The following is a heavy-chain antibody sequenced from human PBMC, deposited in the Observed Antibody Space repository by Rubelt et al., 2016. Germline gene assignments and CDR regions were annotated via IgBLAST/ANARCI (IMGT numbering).Heavy chain of an antibody. CDR1: GYTFTSYY. D-gene: IGHD3-3*01. V-gene: IGHV1-46*01. Sequence: QVQLVQSGAEVKKPGASVTVSCKASGYTFTSYYMHWVRQAPGQGLEWMGILNPRGGSTSYAQSFQCIGTRTRNTSTSTVYMELSSLRSDDTAVYYCARSPRYDFEDNWFDPWGQGTLVTVSS. CDR2: LNPRGGST. CDR3: ARSPRYDFEDNWFDP. J-gene: IGHJ5*02.